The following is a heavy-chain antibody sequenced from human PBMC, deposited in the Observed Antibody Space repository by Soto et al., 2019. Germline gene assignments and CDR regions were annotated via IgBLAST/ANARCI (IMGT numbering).Heavy chain of an antibody. V-gene: IGHV4-34*01. Sequence: QVQLQQWGAGLLKPSETLSLTCAVYGGSFSGYYWSWIRQPPGKGLEWIGEVNHSGSTNYNPSLKSRGTISVDTSKNQFSLKLSSVTAADTAVYYCASGYGRNFDYWGQGTLVTVSS. CDR2: VNHSGST. D-gene: IGHD3-10*01. CDR3: ASGYGRNFDY. J-gene: IGHJ4*02. CDR1: GGSFSGYY.